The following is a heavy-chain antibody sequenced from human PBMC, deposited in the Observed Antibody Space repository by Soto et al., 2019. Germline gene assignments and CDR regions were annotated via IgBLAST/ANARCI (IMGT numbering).Heavy chain of an antibody. D-gene: IGHD6-6*01. CDR3: AGLYTSSPFFNY. J-gene: IGHJ4*02. Sequence: PSATLSLTCTVSGGSISSYYWSWLRQPPGKGLEWIGFIYYSGNTHYTPSLKSRVTLSLDTSKNQFSLKLNSVTAADTAVYYCAGLYTSSPFFNYWGQGALVTVSS. CDR1: GGSISSYY. CDR2: IYYSGNT. V-gene: IGHV4-59*01.